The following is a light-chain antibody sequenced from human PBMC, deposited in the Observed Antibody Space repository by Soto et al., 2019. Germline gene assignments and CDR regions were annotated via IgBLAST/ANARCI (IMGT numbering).Light chain of an antibody. CDR2: EVS. V-gene: IGLV2-23*02. CDR3: CSYAGSSTFG. J-gene: IGLJ2*01. Sequence: QSALTQPASVSGSPGQSITISCAGTSSDVGSYNLVSWYQQHPGKAPKLMIYEVSKRPSGVSNRFSGSKSGNRASLTISGLQAEDEADYYCCSYAGSSTFGFGGGTQLTV. CDR1: SSDVGSYNL.